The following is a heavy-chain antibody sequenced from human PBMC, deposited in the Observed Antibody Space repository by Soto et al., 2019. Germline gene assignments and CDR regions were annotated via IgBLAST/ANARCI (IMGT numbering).Heavy chain of an antibody. CDR1: GGSFSGYY. Sequence: SETLSLTCAVYGGSFSGYYWSWIRQPPGKGLEWIGEINHSGSTNYNPSLKSRVTISVDTSKNQFSLKLSSVTAADTAVYYCARGRILYYFWSGYYTPPMGSYYYMDVWGKGTTVTVSS. D-gene: IGHD3-3*01. CDR3: ARGRILYYFWSGYYTPPMGSYYYMDV. CDR2: INHSGST. V-gene: IGHV4-34*01. J-gene: IGHJ6*03.